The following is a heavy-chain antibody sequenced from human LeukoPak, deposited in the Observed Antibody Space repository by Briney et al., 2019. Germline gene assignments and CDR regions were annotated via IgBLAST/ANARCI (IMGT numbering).Heavy chain of an antibody. CDR3: ARDHCSAGFCYNWFDP. J-gene: IGHJ5*02. Sequence: GGSLRLSCAASGFTVSSNYMSWVRQAPGKGLEWVSVIYSGGSTYYADSVKGRFIISRDSSKNTLYLQMNTLRAEDTAVYFCARDHCSAGFCYNWFDPWGQGTLVTVSS. CDR1: GFTVSSNY. V-gene: IGHV3-66*01. CDR2: IYSGGST. D-gene: IGHD2-15*01.